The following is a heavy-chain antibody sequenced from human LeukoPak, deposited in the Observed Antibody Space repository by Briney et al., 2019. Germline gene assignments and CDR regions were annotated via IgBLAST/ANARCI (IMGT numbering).Heavy chain of an antibody. CDR2: INSDGSST. V-gene: IGHV3-74*01. CDR3: AMGPYYYDSNGYYY. D-gene: IGHD3-22*01. CDR1: GFTFSSYW. J-gene: IGHJ4*02. Sequence: PGGSLRLSCAASGFTFSSYWMHWVRQAPGKGLVWVSRINSDGSSTSYADSVKGRFTISRDNAKNTLYLQMNSLRAEDTAVYYCAMGPYYYDSNGYYYWGQGTLVTVSS.